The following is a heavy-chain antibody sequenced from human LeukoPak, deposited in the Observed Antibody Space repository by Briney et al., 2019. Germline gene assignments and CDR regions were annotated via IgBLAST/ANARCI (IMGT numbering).Heavy chain of an antibody. CDR2: IYSTGST. D-gene: IGHD3-10*01. CDR3: ARDGDGSGSYAPGIFDY. V-gene: IGHV4-4*07. Sequence: SETLSLTCTVSGGSISSYYWSWIRQPAGEGLEWIGHIYSTGSTNYNPSLKSRVTLSVDRSKNQFSLRLNSVTAADTAVYYCARDGDGSGSYAPGIFDYWGQGTLVTVSS. CDR1: GGSISSYY. J-gene: IGHJ4*02.